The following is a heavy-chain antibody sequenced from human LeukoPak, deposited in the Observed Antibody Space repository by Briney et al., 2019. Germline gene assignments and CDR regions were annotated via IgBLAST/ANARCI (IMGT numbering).Heavy chain of an antibody. CDR3: ATERNWELLRPYGLNI. D-gene: IGHD1-26*01. CDR1: GVTFSTYA. J-gene: IGHJ6*02. Sequence: GGSLRLSCVASGVTFSTYAMNWVRQVPGKGLEWVGRIRAQIEGETTNYAAPVKGRFSISRDDSKMTLYLHMNSLKTEDSAVYYCATERNWELLRPYGLNIWGQGTTVTVSS. CDR2: IRAQIEGETT. V-gene: IGHV3-15*01.